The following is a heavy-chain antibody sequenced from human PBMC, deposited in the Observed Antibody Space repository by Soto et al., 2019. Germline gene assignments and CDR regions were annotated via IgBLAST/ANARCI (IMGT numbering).Heavy chain of an antibody. CDR3: AKMSDGWYGAFHI. CDR1: GFTFSIYA. Sequence: LLESGGGLVQPGGSLRLSCAASGFTFSIYAMTWVRQAPGKGLKWVSTISGSGTSAYYADSVQGRFTFSRDNSKNKLYLQMNSLRAEDTAVYYCAKMSDGWYGAFHIWGQGTMVTVSS. CDR2: ISGSGTSA. J-gene: IGHJ3*02. D-gene: IGHD6-19*01. V-gene: IGHV3-23*01.